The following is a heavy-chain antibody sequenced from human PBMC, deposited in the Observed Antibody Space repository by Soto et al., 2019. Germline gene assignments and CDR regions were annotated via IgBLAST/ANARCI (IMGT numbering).Heavy chain of an antibody. J-gene: IGHJ3*02. CDR2: IIPILGIA. Sequence: ASVKVSCKASGGTFSSYTISWVRQAPGQGLEWMGRIIPILGIANYAQKFQGRVTITADKSISTAYLQWSSLKASDTAMYYCARRWGWNGSGYHYAFDIWGQGTMVTVSS. CDR1: GGTFSSYT. CDR3: ARRWGWNGSGYHYAFDI. V-gene: IGHV1-69*02. D-gene: IGHD3-22*01.